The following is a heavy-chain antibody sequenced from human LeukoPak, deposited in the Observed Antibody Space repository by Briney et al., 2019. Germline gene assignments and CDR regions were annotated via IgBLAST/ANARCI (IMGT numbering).Heavy chain of an antibody. CDR2: IHHSGST. CDR3: ARGIPGYFGTSGYYYEY. V-gene: IGHV4-4*02. CDR1: GDSISSNYW. J-gene: IGHJ4*02. D-gene: IGHD3-22*01. Sequence: SETLSLTCAVSGDSISSNYWWTWVRQPPGKGLEWIGEIHHSGSTNYSPSLKSRVTISVDNSRNPFSLGLSSVSAADTAVYYCARGIPGYFGTSGYYYEYWGQGTLVTVSS.